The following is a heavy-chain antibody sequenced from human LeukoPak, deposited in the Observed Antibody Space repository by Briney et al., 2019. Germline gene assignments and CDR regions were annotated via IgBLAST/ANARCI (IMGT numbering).Heavy chain of an antibody. J-gene: IGHJ4*02. V-gene: IGHV3-21*01. CDR2: TSSSSSYI. D-gene: IGHD3-22*01. CDR3: ATFQTYYYDSSGYYCFDY. Sequence: GGSLRLSCAASGFTFSSYSMNWVRQAPGKGPEWVSSTSSSSSYIYYADSVKGRFTISRDNAKNSLYLQMNSLRAEDTAVYYCATFQTYYYDSSGYYCFDYWGQGTLVTVSS. CDR1: GFTFSSYS.